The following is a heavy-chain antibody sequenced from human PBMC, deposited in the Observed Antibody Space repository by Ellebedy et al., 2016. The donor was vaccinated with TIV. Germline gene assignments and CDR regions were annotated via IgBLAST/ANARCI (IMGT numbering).Heavy chain of an antibody. CDR2: IYWDDDK. D-gene: IGHD6-19*01. J-gene: IGHJ4*02. CDR1: GFSLTTSGVA. V-gene: IGHV2-5*02. Sequence: SGPTLVKPTQTLTLTCSFSGFSLTTSGVAVGWIRQPPGKALEWLALIYWDDDKRYSPSMKSRLTVTKDTSYNQVVLTLTNVDPVDTATYYCAHIDSGWVGLRAFYFDHWGQGTLVTVSS. CDR3: AHIDSGWVGLRAFYFDH.